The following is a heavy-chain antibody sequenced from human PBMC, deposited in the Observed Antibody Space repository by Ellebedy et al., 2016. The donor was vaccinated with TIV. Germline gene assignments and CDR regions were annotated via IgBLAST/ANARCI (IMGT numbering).Heavy chain of an antibody. CDR2: INSDGSST. V-gene: IGHV3-74*01. CDR1: GLTFSSYW. D-gene: IGHD5/OR15-5a*01. Sequence: GESLKISCAASGLTFSSYWMHWVRQVPGKGLVWVSRINSDGSSTSYADSVKGRFTISRDNAKNTLYLQMNSLRAEDTAVYYCARDLFSVGGSERAVLDGMDVWGQGTTVTVSS. CDR3: ARDLFSVGGSERAVLDGMDV. J-gene: IGHJ6*02.